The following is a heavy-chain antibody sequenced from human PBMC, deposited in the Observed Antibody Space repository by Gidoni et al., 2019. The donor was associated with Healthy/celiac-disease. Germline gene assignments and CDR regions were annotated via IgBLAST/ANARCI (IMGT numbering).Heavy chain of an antibody. D-gene: IGHD5-12*01. J-gene: IGHJ6*02. Sequence: QVQLVESGRGVVQPGRSLRLSCAASGFTCTSYGMHWVRQAPGKGLEWVAVIWYDGSNKYYADSVKGRFTISRDNSKNTLYLQMNSLRAEDTAVYYCAREDLVATMNYYGMDVWGQGTTVTVSS. V-gene: IGHV3-33*01. CDR3: AREDLVATMNYYGMDV. CDR2: IWYDGSNK. CDR1: GFTCTSYG.